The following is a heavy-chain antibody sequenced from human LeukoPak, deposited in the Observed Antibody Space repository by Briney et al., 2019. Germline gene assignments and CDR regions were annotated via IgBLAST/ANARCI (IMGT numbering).Heavy chain of an antibody. CDR1: GGTFSSYA. CDR2: IIPIFGTA. V-gene: IGHV1-69*05. D-gene: IGHD2-2*01. Sequence: GASVKVSCKASGGTFSSYAISWVRQAPGQGLEWMGGIIPIFGTANYAQKFQGRVTIATDESTSTAYMELSSLRSEDTAVYYCARADENCSSTSCYYYYYYYMDVWGKGTTVTVSS. J-gene: IGHJ6*03. CDR3: ARADENCSSTSCYYYYYYYMDV.